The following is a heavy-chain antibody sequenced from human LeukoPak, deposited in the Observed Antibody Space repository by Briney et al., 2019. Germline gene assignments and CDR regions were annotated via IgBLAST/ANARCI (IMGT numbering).Heavy chain of an antibody. D-gene: IGHD1-1*01. J-gene: IGHJ5*02. Sequence: KASQTLSLTCTVSGGSIRSGGYWWSWFRQHPGKGLEWIAFTYYTGSTFYNPSLKSRVAISVDASKNQFSLKLSSVTAADTAVYYCARHGTSGTNLSWFDPWGQGTLVTVSS. V-gene: IGHV4-31*03. CDR1: GGSIRSGGYW. CDR3: ARHGTSGTNLSWFDP. CDR2: TYYTGST.